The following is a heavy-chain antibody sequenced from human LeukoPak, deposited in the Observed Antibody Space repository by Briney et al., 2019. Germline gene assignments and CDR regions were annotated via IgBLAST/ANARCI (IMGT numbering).Heavy chain of an antibody. CDR1: GYTFTNYG. V-gene: IGHV1-18*01. Sequence: VNDSCKSSGYTFTNYGINELRQAPGQGLAWMGWISAYNGNTNYAQKLQGRLTMTTDTSTSTAYMELRSLRSDDTAVYYCARVNDYDGPGFFDYWGQGTLVTVSS. CDR3: ARVNDYDGPGFFDY. J-gene: IGHJ4*02. CDR2: ISAYNGNT. D-gene: IGHD4-17*01.